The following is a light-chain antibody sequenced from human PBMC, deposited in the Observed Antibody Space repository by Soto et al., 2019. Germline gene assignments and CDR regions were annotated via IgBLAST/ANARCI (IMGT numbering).Light chain of an antibody. CDR2: GAS. J-gene: IGKJ4*01. CDR3: QQYGSSPLT. V-gene: IGKV3-15*01. CDR1: QSVSSN. Sequence: IVMTQSPATLPVSPWERATLSCRASQSVSSNLAWYQQKPGQAPRLLIYGASTRATGIPARFSGSGSGTDFTLTISRLEPEDFAVYYCQQYGSSPLTFGGGTKVDIK.